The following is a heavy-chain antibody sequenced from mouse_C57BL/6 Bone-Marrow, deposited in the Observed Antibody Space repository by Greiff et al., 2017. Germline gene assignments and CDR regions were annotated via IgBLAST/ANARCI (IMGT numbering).Heavy chain of an antibody. CDR2: ISDGGSYT. CDR1: GFTFSSYA. CDR3: ARRGIYYGNDAIDY. D-gene: IGHD2-1*01. Sequence: EVMLVESGGGLVKPGGSLKLSCAASGFTFSSYAMSWVRQTPEKRLEWVATISDGGSYTYYPDNVKGRFTISRDNAKNNLYLQMSHLKSEDTAMYYCARRGIYYGNDAIDYWGQGTSVTVSS. J-gene: IGHJ4*01. V-gene: IGHV5-4*03.